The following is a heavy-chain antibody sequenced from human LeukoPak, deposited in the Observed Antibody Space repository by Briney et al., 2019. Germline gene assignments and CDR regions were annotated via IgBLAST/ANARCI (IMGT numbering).Heavy chain of an antibody. D-gene: IGHD6-19*01. CDR2: IRYDGSNK. CDR3: AKVPHPAAVALGGYFDY. Sequence: PGGSLRLSCAASGFTFSSYGMHWVRQAPGKGLEWVAFIRYDGSNKYYADSVKGRFTISRDNSKNTLYLQMNSLRAEDTAVYYCAKVPHPAAVALGGYFDYWGQGTLVTVSS. J-gene: IGHJ4*02. CDR1: GFTFSSYG. V-gene: IGHV3-30*02.